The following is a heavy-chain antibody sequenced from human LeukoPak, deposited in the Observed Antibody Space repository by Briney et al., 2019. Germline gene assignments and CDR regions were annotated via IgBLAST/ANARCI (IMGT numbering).Heavy chain of an antibody. CDR2: ISSSGSTI. CDR3: AELGITMIGGV. Sequence: WGSLRLSCAASGFIFSSYEMNWVRQAPGKGLEWVSYISSSGSTIYYADSVKGRFTISRDNAKNSLYLQMNSLRAEDTAVYYCAELGITMIGGVWGKGTTVTISS. D-gene: IGHD3-10*02. V-gene: IGHV3-48*03. J-gene: IGHJ6*04. CDR1: GFIFSSYE.